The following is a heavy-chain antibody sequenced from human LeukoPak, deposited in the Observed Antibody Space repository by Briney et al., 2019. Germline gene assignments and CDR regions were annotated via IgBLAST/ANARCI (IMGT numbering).Heavy chain of an antibody. CDR3: ARAIMVRGVITYSGLDY. V-gene: IGHV1-46*01. J-gene: IGHJ4*02. Sequence: GASVKVSCKASGYTFTSYYMHWVRQAPGQGLEWMGIINPSSGSTSYAQKFQGRVTMTRDTSTSTVYMELSSLRSEDTAVYYCARAIMVRGVITYSGLDYWGQGTLVTVSS. D-gene: IGHD3-10*01. CDR2: INPSSGST. CDR1: GYTFTSYY.